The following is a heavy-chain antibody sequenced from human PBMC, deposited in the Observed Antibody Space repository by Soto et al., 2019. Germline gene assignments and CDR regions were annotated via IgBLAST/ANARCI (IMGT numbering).Heavy chain of an antibody. V-gene: IGHV1-69*14. J-gene: IGHJ6*02. D-gene: IGHD2-2*01. Sequence: QVQLVQSGAEVKKPGSSVKVSCKASGGTFSSYAISWVRQAPGQGLEWMGGIIPIFGTANYAQKFKGRVTITADKSTSTAYMELSSLRAEDTAVYYCATQVLPNYYYYGMDVWGQGTTVTVSS. CDR1: GGTFSSYA. CDR2: IIPIFGTA. CDR3: ATQVLPNYYYYGMDV.